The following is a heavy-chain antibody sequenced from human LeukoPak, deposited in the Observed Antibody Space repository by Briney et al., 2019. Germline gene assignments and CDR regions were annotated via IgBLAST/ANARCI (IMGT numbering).Heavy chain of an antibody. Sequence: PSETLSLTCTVSGVSFSSYHWTWIRQPPGKGLEWIGCIYYSGSTNYNPSLKSRVTMSLDTSKNQFSLKLTSVTAADTAVYYCATGGSSSSVDYWGQGTLVTVSS. J-gene: IGHJ4*02. CDR1: GVSFSSYH. D-gene: IGHD6-6*01. CDR2: IYYSGST. V-gene: IGHV4-59*01. CDR3: ATGGSSSSVDY.